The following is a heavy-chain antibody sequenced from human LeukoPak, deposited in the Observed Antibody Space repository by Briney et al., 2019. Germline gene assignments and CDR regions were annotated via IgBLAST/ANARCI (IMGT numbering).Heavy chain of an antibody. CDR3: ARGAIVGANFDY. Sequence: TGGSLRLSCEASGFAFHDYYMSWIRQAPGKGLEWVSYIIGSGSTIYYADSVKGRFTVSRDNAENSLYLQMNSLRAEDTAVYYCARGAIVGANFDYWGQGTLVTVSS. D-gene: IGHD1-26*01. CDR1: GFAFHDYY. J-gene: IGHJ4*02. V-gene: IGHV3-11*04. CDR2: IIGSGSTI.